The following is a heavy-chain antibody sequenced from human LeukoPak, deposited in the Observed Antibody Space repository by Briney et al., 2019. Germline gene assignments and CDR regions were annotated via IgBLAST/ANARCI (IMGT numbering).Heavy chain of an antibody. CDR3: AKDGHKYSTGDASDI. CDR1: GFTFSSYG. CDR2: IWYDGSNK. D-gene: IGHD6-25*01. Sequence: PGGSLRLSCATSGFTFSSYGIHWVRQAPGKGLEWVAVIWYDGSNKYYADSVKGRFTLSRDISKSSLYLQMNSLRVEDTAVYYCAKDGHKYSTGDASDIWGQGTMVTVST. J-gene: IGHJ3*02. V-gene: IGHV3-33*06.